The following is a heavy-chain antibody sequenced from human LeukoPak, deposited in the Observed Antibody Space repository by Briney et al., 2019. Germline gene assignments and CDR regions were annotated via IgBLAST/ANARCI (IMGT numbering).Heavy chain of an antibody. CDR1: GFTVSSNY. V-gene: IGHV3-53*01. CDR3: ARVVAYFDY. CDR2: IYSGVST. D-gene: IGHD2-15*01. Sequence: GGSLRLSCAASGFTVSSNYMIWLRQAPGKGLEWLSVIYSGVSTYHADSVKGRFTISRDNSKHTLQLQMNSLRAEDTAVYYCARVVAYFDYWGQGTLVTVSS. J-gene: IGHJ4*02.